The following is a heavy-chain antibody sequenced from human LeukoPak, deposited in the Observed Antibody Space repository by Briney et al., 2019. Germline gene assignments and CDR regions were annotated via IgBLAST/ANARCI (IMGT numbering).Heavy chain of an antibody. Sequence: GGSLRLSCAASGFTFSSYAMHWVRQAPGKGLEWVAVISYDGSNKYYADSVKGRFTISRDNSKNTLYLQMNSLRAEDTAVYYCARRTNYLAFDYWGQGTLVTVSS. D-gene: IGHD4/OR15-4a*01. J-gene: IGHJ4*02. CDR3: ARRTNYLAFDY. CDR2: ISYDGSNK. V-gene: IGHV3-30*04. CDR1: GFTFSSYA.